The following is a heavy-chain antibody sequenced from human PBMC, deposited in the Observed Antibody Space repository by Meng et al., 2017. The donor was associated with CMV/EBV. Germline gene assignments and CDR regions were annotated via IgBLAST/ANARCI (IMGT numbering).Heavy chain of an antibody. CDR2: IYTSGST. J-gene: IGHJ4*02. Sequence: QAQLQESGPGLVQPSETLSLTCTVSGGSISSYYWSWIRQPAGKGLEWIGRIYTSGSTNYNPSLKSRVTMSVDTSKNQFSLKLSSVTAADTAVYYCAREDIVVVPAARGFDYWGQGTLVTVSS. CDR3: AREDIVVVPAARGFDY. CDR1: GGSISSYY. D-gene: IGHD2-2*01. V-gene: IGHV4-4*07.